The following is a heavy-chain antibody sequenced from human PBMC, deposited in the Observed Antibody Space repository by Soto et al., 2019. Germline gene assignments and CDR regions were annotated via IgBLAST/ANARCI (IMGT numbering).Heavy chain of an antibody. Sequence: GGSLRLSCAASGFTFSSYEMNWVRQAPGKGLEWVSYVSSSGSTIYYADSVKGRFTISRDNAKNSLYLQMNSLRAEDTAVYYCAGANWLLYGMDVWGQGTTVTVSS. V-gene: IGHV3-48*03. J-gene: IGHJ6*02. CDR3: AGANWLLYGMDV. CDR2: VSSSGSTI. CDR1: GFTFSSYE. D-gene: IGHD3-9*01.